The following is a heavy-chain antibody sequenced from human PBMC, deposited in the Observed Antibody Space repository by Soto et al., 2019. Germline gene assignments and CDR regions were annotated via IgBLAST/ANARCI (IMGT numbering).Heavy chain of an antibody. CDR3: AKGAGYDILTGYTFDY. J-gene: IGHJ4*02. Sequence: GSLRLSCAASGFTFSSYGMHWVRQAPGKGLEWVAVISYDGSNKYYADSVKGRFTISRDNSKNTLYLQMNSLRAEDTAVYYCAKGAGYDILTGYTFDYWGQGTLVTVSS. V-gene: IGHV3-30*18. CDR2: ISYDGSNK. D-gene: IGHD3-9*01. CDR1: GFTFSSYG.